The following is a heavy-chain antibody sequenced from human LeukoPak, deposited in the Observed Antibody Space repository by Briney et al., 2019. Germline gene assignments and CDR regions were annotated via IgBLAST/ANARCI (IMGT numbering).Heavy chain of an antibody. D-gene: IGHD5-18*01. J-gene: IGHJ6*03. CDR2: INTNTGNP. CDR3: ARELDTAMVGYYYYYMDV. V-gene: IGHV7-4-1*02. CDR1: GYTFTSYA. Sequence: ASVKVSCKASGYTFTSYAMNWVRQAPGQGLEWMGWINTNTGNPTYAQGFTGRFVFSLDTSVSTAYLQISSLKAEDTAVYYCARELDTAMVGYYYYYMDVWGKGTTVTVS.